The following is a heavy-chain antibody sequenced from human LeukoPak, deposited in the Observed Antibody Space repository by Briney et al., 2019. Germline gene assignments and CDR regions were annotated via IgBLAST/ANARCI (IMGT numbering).Heavy chain of an antibody. CDR2: IYYSGST. J-gene: IGHJ3*02. Sequence: PSETLSLTCTVSGGSISSSSYYWGWIRQPPGKGLEWIGSIYYSGSTYYNPSLKSRVTISVDTSKNQFSLKLSSVTAADTAVYYCARASDSSGYYGDFDIWGQGTMVTVSS. D-gene: IGHD3-22*01. V-gene: IGHV4-39*07. CDR1: GGSISSSSYY. CDR3: ARASDSSGYYGDFDI.